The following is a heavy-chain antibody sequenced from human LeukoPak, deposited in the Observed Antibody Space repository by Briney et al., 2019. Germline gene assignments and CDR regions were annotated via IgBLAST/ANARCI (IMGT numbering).Heavy chain of an antibody. J-gene: IGHJ5*02. Sequence: ASVKVSCKASVYTFTSYGISWVRQAPGQGLEWMGWISAYNGNTNYAQKLQGRVTMTTDTSTSTAYMELRSLRSDDTAVYYCARDLSELRFLEWLSHDNWFDPWGQGTLVTVSS. V-gene: IGHV1-18*01. CDR3: ARDLSELRFLEWLSHDNWFDP. D-gene: IGHD3-3*01. CDR1: VYTFTSYG. CDR2: ISAYNGNT.